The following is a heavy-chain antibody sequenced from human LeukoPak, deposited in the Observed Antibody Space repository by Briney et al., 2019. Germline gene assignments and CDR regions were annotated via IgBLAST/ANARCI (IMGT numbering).Heavy chain of an antibody. Sequence: GGSLRLSCAASGFTVSSYWMSWVRQAPGEGLEWVACIHQNGGTEYYVDSVKGRFAISRDNTKNSLYLQMNSLTIEDTAVYYCARDLSSRDAYWGQGTLVTVSS. CDR1: GFTVSSYW. CDR2: IHQNGGTE. CDR3: ARDLSSRDAY. D-gene: IGHD6-13*01. J-gene: IGHJ4*02. V-gene: IGHV3-7*03.